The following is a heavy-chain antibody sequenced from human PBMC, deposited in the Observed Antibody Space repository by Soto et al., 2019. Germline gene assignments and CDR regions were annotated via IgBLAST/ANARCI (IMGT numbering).Heavy chain of an antibody. D-gene: IGHD2-8*01. Sequence: VQLQESGPGLVKPSETLSLTCTVSGTSISSYYWSWIRQPPGKGLEWIANIHYTGTTNDNPSLASRFTLSVDTSKNQFSLEMTSVTAADRAMYFCAGYTSYAIDYWGRGTLVTVSS. CDR1: GTSISSYY. CDR3: AGYTSYAIDY. CDR2: IHYTGTT. J-gene: IGHJ4*02. V-gene: IGHV4-59*01.